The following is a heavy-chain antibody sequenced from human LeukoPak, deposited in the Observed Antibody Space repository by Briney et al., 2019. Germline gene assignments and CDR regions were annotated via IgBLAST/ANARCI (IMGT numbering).Heavy chain of an antibody. J-gene: IGHJ4*02. Sequence: SETLSLTCIVSGGSISSYYWSWIRQPPGKGLEWIGYIYYIGNTNYNPSLKSRVTISVDTSKNQFSLKLSSVTAADTAVYYCARQVDILTGYDYWGQGTLVTVSS. V-gene: IGHV4-59*01. CDR3: ARQVDILTGYDY. CDR2: IYYIGNT. CDR1: GGSISSYY. D-gene: IGHD3-9*01.